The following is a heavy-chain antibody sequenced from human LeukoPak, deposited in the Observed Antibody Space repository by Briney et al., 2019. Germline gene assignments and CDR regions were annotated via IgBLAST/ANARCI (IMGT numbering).Heavy chain of an antibody. V-gene: IGHV4-59*01. D-gene: IGHD4-17*01. CDR1: GGSISSYY. CDR2: IYYSGST. J-gene: IGHJ4*02. CDR3: ARETTVTTDSFDY. Sequence: PSETLSLTCTVSGGSISSYYWSWIRQPPGKGLEWIGYIYYSGSTNYNPSLKSRVTISVDTSKNQFSLKLSSVTAADTAVYYCARETTVTTDSFDYWGQGTLVTVSS.